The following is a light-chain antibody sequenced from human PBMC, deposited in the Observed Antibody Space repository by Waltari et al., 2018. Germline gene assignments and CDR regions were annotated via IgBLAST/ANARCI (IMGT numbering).Light chain of an antibody. J-gene: IGLJ1*01. CDR1: HIGTYS. CDR2: YDR. V-gene: IGLV3-21*04. Sequence: SYVVTQPPSVSVAPGETATITCGGDHIGTYSVPLYQQKAGQAPVLVIFYDRDRPSGIPDRFSGSNSGNTATLTISRVEAGDEARYYCHVWHPHVDPGVFGTGTEVTVL. CDR3: HVWHPHVDPGV.